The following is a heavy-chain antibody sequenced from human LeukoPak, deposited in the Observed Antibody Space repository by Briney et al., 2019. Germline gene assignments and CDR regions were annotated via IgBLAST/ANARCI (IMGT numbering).Heavy chain of an antibody. D-gene: IGHD6-13*01. V-gene: IGHV4-59*08. CDR3: ARRGGSLSWFDP. Sequence: SETLSLTCTVSGGSISSYYWSWIRQPPGKGLEWIGYIYYSGSTNYNPSLKSRVTISVDTSKNQFSLQLSSVTAADTAVYYCARRGGSLSWFDPWGQGTLVTVSS. CDR2: IYYSGST. CDR1: GGSISSYY. J-gene: IGHJ5*02.